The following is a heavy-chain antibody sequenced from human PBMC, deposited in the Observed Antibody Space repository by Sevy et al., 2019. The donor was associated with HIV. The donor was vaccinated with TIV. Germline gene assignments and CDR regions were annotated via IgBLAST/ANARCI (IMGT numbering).Heavy chain of an antibody. CDR2: IYGGGET. CDR1: GFSVSSNF. CDR3: TTSPRPNLADY. V-gene: IGHV3-53*01. J-gene: IGHJ4*02. Sequence: GGSLRLSCAASGFSVSSNFMSWVRQAPGRGLEWVSIIYGGGETYYAESVKGRFTIPRDSSRNTVFLQMNSLRAEDTAIYFCTTSPRPNLADYWGQGTLVTVSS. D-gene: IGHD1-1*01.